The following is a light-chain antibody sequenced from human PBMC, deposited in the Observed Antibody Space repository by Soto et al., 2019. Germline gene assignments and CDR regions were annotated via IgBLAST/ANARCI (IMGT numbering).Light chain of an antibody. CDR3: QQYHNWPIT. CDR2: GAS. J-gene: IGKJ5*01. V-gene: IGKV3-15*01. CDR1: QGFSSN. Sequence: EIVMTQSPATLSVSPGERATLSCRASQGFSSNLAWYQQKPGQALRLLIYGASTRATGIPARFSGSESGTEFTLTISSLQSEDFAVYYCQQYHNWPITFGQGTRLEIK.